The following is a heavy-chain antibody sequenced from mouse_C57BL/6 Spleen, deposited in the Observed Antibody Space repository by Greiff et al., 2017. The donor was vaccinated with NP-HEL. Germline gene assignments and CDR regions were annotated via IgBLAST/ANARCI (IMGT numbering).Heavy chain of an antibody. D-gene: IGHD2-3*01. J-gene: IGHJ1*03. CDR2: IYPRDGST. CDR1: GYTFTSYD. CDR3: ARGGDGYYWYFDV. V-gene: IGHV1-85*01. Sequence: QVQLKQSGPELVKPGASVKLSCKASGYTFTSYDINWVKQRPGQGLEWIGWIYPRDGSTKYNEKFKGKATLTVDTSSSTAYMELHSLTSEDSAVYFCARGGDGYYWYFDVWGTGTTVTVSS.